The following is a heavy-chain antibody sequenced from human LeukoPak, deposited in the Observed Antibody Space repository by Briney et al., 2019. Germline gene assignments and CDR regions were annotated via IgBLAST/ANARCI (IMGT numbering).Heavy chain of an antibody. D-gene: IGHD6-19*01. J-gene: IGHJ4*02. CDR1: GGSISSYY. CDR3: ARGDVAGTDY. CDR2: IYYSGGT. Sequence: SETLSLTCTVSGGSISSYYWSWIRQPPGKGLEWIGYIYYSGGTNYNPSLRSRVTISVDTSKNQFSLKLSSVTAADTAVYYCARGDVAGTDYWGQGTLVTVSS. V-gene: IGHV4-59*12.